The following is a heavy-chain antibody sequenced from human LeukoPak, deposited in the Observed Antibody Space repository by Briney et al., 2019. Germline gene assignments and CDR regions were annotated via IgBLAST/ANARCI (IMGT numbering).Heavy chain of an antibody. J-gene: IGHJ4*02. CDR3: TTYYLLVRTFDY. Sequence: GGSLRLSCAASGFTFSSYAMHWVRQAPGKGLEWVAVISYDGSNKYYADSVKGRFTISRDNSKNTLYLQTNSLRAEDTAVYYCTTYYLLVRTFDYWGQGTLVTVSS. CDR1: GFTFSSYA. V-gene: IGHV3-30*04. CDR2: ISYDGSNK. D-gene: IGHD3-10*01.